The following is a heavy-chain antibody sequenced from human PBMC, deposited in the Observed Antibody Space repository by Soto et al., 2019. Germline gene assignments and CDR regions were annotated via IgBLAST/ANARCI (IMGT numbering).Heavy chain of an antibody. CDR1: GGSISSSKW. J-gene: IGHJ3*02. V-gene: IGHV4-4*02. D-gene: IGHD3-3*02. CDR3: ARDSGSIYPRSAFDI. CDR2: IYRTGST. Sequence: QVQLQESGPGLVKPSGTLSLTCAVSGGSISSSKWWSWVRQPPGKWLEWIGEIYRTGSTNYNTSLKSRVIISLDKSKNQFSLKLSSVTAADTAVYYCARDSGSIYPRSAFDIWGQGAMVTVSS.